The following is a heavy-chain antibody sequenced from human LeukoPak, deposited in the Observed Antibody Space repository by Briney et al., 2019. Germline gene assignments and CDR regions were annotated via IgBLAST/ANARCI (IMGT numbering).Heavy chain of an antibody. Sequence: PSETLSLTCTVSGVSISSSNSYWGWIRQPPGKGLEWIGEINHSGSTNYNPSLKSRVTISVDTSKNQFSLKLSSVTAADTAVYYCARRRRRITMIVVVPRSGWFDPWGQGTLVTVSS. CDR2: INHSGST. D-gene: IGHD3-22*01. CDR1: GVSISSSNSY. J-gene: IGHJ5*02. V-gene: IGHV4-39*07. CDR3: ARRRRRITMIVVVPRSGWFDP.